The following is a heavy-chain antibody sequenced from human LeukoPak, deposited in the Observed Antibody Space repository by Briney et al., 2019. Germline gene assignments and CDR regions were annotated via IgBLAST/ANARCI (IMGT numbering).Heavy chain of an antibody. CDR2: ISGYNGDT. Sequence: ASVTVSCTPSVYVFNLFGFSWVRQAPGQGREWMGWISGYNGDTKYAQKIQGRVTLTTDSSASTAYMELRTLRSDDTAIYYCARDRDLIGVTTTRLDYWGQGTLVTVSS. CDR3: ARDRDLIGVTTTRLDY. J-gene: IGHJ4*02. CDR1: VYVFNLFG. D-gene: IGHD6-19*01. V-gene: IGHV1-18*04.